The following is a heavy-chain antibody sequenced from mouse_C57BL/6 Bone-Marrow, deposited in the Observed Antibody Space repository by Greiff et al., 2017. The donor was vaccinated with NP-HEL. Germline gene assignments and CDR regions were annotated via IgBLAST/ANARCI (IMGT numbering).Heavy chain of an antibody. Sequence: QVQLQQSGAELARPGASVKMSCKASGYTFTSYTMHWVKQRPGQGLEWIGYINPSSGYTKYNQKFKDKATLTADKSSSTAYMQLSSLTSEDYAVYYCARTYRNYWYFDVWGTGTTVTVSS. CDR1: GYTFTSYT. CDR2: INPSSGYT. CDR3: ARTYRNYWYFDV. D-gene: IGHD2-14*01. J-gene: IGHJ1*03. V-gene: IGHV1-4*01.